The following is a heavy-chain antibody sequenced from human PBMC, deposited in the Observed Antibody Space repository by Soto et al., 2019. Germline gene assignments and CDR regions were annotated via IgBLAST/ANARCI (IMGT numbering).Heavy chain of an antibody. CDR1: GFTFSAYT. V-gene: IGHV3-48*02. CDR2: ITSSSSTI. CDR3: ARGKAMDDY. J-gene: IGHJ4*02. D-gene: IGHD5-18*01. Sequence: GGSLRLSCAASGFTFSAYTMNWVRQAPGKGLEGISYITSSSSTIYYADAVKGRFTISRDNAMTSLYLQMNSLRDEDTAVYYCARGKAMDDYWGQGTLVTVSS.